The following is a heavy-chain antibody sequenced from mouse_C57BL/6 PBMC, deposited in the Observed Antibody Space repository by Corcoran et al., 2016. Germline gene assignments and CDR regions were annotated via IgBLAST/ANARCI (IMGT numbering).Heavy chain of an antibody. J-gene: IGHJ1*03. CDR3: ARGGTEYFDV. V-gene: IGHV1-26*01. D-gene: IGHD3-3*01. CDR2: INPNNGGT. Sequence: EVQLQQSGPELVKPGASVKISCKASGYTFTDYYMNWVKQSHGKSLEWIGDINPNNGGTSYNQKFKGKATLTVDKSSSTAYMELRSLTSEDSAVYYCARGGTEYFDVWGTGTTVTVSS. CDR1: GYTFTDYY.